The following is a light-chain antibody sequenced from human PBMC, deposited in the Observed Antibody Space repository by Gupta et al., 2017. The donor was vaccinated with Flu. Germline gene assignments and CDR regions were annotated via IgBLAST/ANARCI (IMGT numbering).Light chain of an antibody. V-gene: IGKV3-15*01. CDR1: QTIRTN. CDR2: GAS. Sequence: TLSVSPGERATLSCTASQTIRTNLAWYQQKPGQAPRLLIHGASTRATGIPARLSGSGSGTEFTLTISSLQPEDLVVYYCQQYNNCLAWTFGQ. CDR3: QQYNNCLAWT. J-gene: IGKJ1*01.